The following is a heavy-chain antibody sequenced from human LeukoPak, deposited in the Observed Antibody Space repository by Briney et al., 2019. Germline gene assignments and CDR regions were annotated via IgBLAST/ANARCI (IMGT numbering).Heavy chain of an antibody. Sequence: GGSLRLSCAASGFTFSDYYMSWIRQAPGKGLEWVSYISSSSSYTNYADSVKGRFTISRDNAKNSLYLQMNSLRTEDTAVYYCARGGLYGSGSYMFDPWGQGTLVTVSS. D-gene: IGHD3-10*01. V-gene: IGHV3-11*06. CDR1: GFTFSDYY. CDR3: ARGGLYGSGSYMFDP. CDR2: ISSSSSYT. J-gene: IGHJ5*02.